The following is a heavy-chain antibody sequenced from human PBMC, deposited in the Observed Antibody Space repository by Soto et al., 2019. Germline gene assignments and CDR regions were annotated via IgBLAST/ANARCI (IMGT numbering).Heavy chain of an antibody. CDR2: ISYDGSNK. V-gene: IGHV3-30-3*01. CDR3: AREYSDGWFDP. CDR1: GFTFSIYA. D-gene: IGHD2-21*01. J-gene: IGHJ5*02. Sequence: GGSLRLSCAASGFTFSIYAMHWVRQAPGKGLKWVAVISYDGSNKYYADSGKSRFTTSRANSKKPGYRQRTSRRAEDSAVYYCAREYSDGWFDPWGQGT.